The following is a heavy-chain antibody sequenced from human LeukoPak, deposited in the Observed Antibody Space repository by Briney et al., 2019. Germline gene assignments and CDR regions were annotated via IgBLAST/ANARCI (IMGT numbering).Heavy chain of an antibody. J-gene: IGHJ3*02. CDR1: GFTFSSYA. CDR2: ISYDGSNK. CDR3: ARGNYELSDAFDI. D-gene: IGHD1-7*01. V-gene: IGHV3-30*01. Sequence: PGGSLRLSCAASGFTFSSYAMHWVRQAPGKGLEWVAVISYDGSNKYYADSVKGRFTISRDNSKNTLYLQMNSLRAEDTAVYYCARGNYELSDAFDIWGQGTMVTVSS.